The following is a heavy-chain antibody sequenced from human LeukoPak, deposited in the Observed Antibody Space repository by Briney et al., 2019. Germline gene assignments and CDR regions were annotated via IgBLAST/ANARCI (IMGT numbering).Heavy chain of an antibody. CDR3: ARGTRPLPGQQLVSGPFDY. J-gene: IGHJ4*02. Sequence: PSETLSLTCTVSGGSISSGGYYWSWIRQPPGKGLEWIGYIYHSGSTYYNPSLKSRVTISVDRSKNQFSLKLSSVTAADTAVYYCARGTRPLPGQQLVSGPFDYWGQGTLVTVSS. V-gene: IGHV4-30-2*01. D-gene: IGHD6-13*01. CDR2: IYHSGST. CDR1: GGSISSGGYY.